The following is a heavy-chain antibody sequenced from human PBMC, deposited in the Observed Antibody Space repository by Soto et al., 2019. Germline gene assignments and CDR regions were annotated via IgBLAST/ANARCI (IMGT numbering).Heavy chain of an antibody. CDR3: ARAVRTGFYGMDV. V-gene: IGHV1-69*01. Sequence: QVQLVQSGAEVKKPGSSVKVSCRASGDSFSHYAVNWLRQAPGRGLEWMGGLIPVFGTSHYAQNFQGRVTITADESTSTAHMELSSLTSEDTAIYYCARAVRTGFYGMDVWGQGTTVTVSS. CDR2: LIPVFGTS. J-gene: IGHJ6*02. CDR1: GDSFSHYA.